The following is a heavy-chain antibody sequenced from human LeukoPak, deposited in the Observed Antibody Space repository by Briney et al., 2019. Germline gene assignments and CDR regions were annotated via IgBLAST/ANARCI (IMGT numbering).Heavy chain of an antibody. CDR3: AGGMSHDAFDI. J-gene: IGHJ3*02. CDR2: IYHSGST. D-gene: IGHD3-16*01. V-gene: IGHV4-30-2*01. Sequence: SETLSLTCTVSGGSISSGGYYWSWIRQPPGKGLEWIGYIYHSGSTYYNPSLKSRVTISVDRSKNQFSLKLSSVTAADTAVYYCAGGMSHDAFDIWGQGTMVTDSS. CDR1: GGSISSGGYY.